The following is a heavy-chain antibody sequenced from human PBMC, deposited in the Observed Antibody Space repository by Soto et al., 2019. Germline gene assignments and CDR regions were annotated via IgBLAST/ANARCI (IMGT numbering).Heavy chain of an antibody. V-gene: IGHV3-30*18. J-gene: IGHJ5*02. CDR3: AKDLLSEPAPGGGNWFDP. D-gene: IGHD3-16*01. Sequence: GGSLRLSCAASGFTFSSYGMHWVRQAPGKGLEWVAVISYDGSNKYYADSVKGRFTISRDNSKNTLYLQMNSLRAEDTAVYYCAKDLLSEPAPGGGNWFDPWGQGTLVTVSS. CDR2: ISYDGSNK. CDR1: GFTFSSYG.